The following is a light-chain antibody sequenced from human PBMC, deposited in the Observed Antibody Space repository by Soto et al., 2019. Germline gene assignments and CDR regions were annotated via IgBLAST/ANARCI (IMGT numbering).Light chain of an antibody. Sequence: EIVMTQSPATLAASPGERVTLSCRASQTVSTNLAWYQQKRGQAPRLLIYGASTRATDFPARFSGSGAGTEFTLTISSLQSEDFGVYYCQQYYYRPQYTFGQGTKMEIK. CDR1: QTVSTN. CDR2: GAS. V-gene: IGKV3-15*01. J-gene: IGKJ2*01. CDR3: QQYYYRPQYT.